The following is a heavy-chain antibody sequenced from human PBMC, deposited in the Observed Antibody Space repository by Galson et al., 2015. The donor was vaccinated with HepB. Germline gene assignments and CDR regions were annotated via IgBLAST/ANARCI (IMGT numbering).Heavy chain of an antibody. Sequence: SLRLSCAASGFTFSSYGMHWVRQAPGKGLEWVAVISYDGSNKYYADSVKGRFTISRDNSKNTLYLQMNSLRDEDTAVYYCARARWFGEDRDYWGQGTLVTVSS. V-gene: IGHV3-30*03. D-gene: IGHD3-10*01. J-gene: IGHJ4*02. CDR2: ISYDGSNK. CDR1: GFTFSSYG. CDR3: ARARWFGEDRDY.